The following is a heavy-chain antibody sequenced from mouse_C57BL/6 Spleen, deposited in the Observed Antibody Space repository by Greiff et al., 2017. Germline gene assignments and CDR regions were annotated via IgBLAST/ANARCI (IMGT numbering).Heavy chain of an antibody. Sequence: VQLQQPGAELVMPGASVKLSCKASGYTFTSYWMHWVKQRPGQGLEWIGEIDPSDSYTNYNQKFKGKSTLTVDKSSSTAYMQLSSLTSEDSAVYYCARGDGSRGYFDVWGTGTTVTVSS. D-gene: IGHD1-1*01. CDR3: ARGDGSRGYFDV. V-gene: IGHV1-69*01. CDR2: IDPSDSYT. CDR1: GYTFTSYW. J-gene: IGHJ1*03.